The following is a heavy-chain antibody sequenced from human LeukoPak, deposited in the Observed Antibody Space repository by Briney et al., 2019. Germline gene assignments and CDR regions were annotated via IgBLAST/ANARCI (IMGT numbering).Heavy chain of an antibody. V-gene: IGHV1-46*01. D-gene: IGHD3-22*01. CDR2: INPSGGST. CDR1: EYTFTSYY. Sequence: ASVKVSCKASEYTFTSYYMHWVRQAPGQGLEWMGIINPSGGSTSYAQKLQGRVTMTTDTSTSTAYMELRSLRSDDTAVYYCARGAGNYYDSSGYHYWGQGTLVTVSS. CDR3: ARGAGNYYDSSGYHY. J-gene: IGHJ4*02.